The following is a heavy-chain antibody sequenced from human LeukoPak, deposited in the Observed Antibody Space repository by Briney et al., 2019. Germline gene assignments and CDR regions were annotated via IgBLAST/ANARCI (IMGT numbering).Heavy chain of an antibody. D-gene: IGHD3-10*01. CDR1: GGSISSGGYY. Sequence: SETLSLTCTVSGGSISSGGYYWSWLRQHPGKGLEWIGYIYYSGSTYYNPSLKSRVTISVDTSKNQFSLKLSSATAADTAVYYCASRGYYYGSSWFDPWGQGTLVTVSS. CDR2: IYYSGST. CDR3: ASRGYYYGSSWFDP. V-gene: IGHV4-31*03. J-gene: IGHJ5*02.